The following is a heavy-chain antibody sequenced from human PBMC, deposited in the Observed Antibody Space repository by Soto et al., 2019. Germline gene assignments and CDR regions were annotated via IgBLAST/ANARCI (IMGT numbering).Heavy chain of an antibody. CDR3: ARDFQPENSVAAYFDY. D-gene: IGHD6-19*01. Sequence: QVQLVQSGAEVKKPGSSVKVSCKASGTTLSSYAISWVRQAPGQGLEWMGRIIPIFATAKYAQESQGRVTITADESTSTTYMELSSLRSEDTAVYYCARDFQPENSVAAYFDYWGQGTVVTVSS. CDR2: IIPIFATA. J-gene: IGHJ4*02. V-gene: IGHV1-69*01. CDR1: GTTLSSYA.